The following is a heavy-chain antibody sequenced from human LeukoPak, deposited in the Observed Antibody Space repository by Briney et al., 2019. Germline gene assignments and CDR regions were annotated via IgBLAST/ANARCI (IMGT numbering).Heavy chain of an antibody. Sequence: SETLSLTCTDSGGSISSSSYFWGWIRQPPGKGLEWIGSINYSGKTYYNPSLKSRVTVSVDTSKNQFSLKVDSVTAADTAVYYCVKHWGFWGRGALVTVSS. D-gene: IGHD3-16*01. CDR1: GGSISSSSYF. V-gene: IGHV4-39*01. CDR2: INYSGKT. J-gene: IGHJ4*02. CDR3: VKHWGF.